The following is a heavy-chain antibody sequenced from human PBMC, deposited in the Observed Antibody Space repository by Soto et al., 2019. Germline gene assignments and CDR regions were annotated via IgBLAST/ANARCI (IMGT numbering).Heavy chain of an antibody. V-gene: IGHV4-59*01. D-gene: IGHD1-1*01. CDR1: GDSISSFY. CDR2: IYYSGST. Sequence: SETLSLTCTVSGDSISSFYWSWIRQPPGKGLEWIGYIYYSGSTNYNPSLKSRVTISSDTSKNQFSLKLSSVTVADTAVYYCARERVQLEGRSRWSEGFDYWGQGTLVTVSS. J-gene: IGHJ4*02. CDR3: ARERVQLEGRSRWSEGFDY.